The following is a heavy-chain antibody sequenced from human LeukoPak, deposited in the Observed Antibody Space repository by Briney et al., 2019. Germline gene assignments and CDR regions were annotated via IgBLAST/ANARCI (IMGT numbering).Heavy chain of an antibody. J-gene: IGHJ4*02. CDR1: GYTFTGYY. D-gene: IGHD3-22*01. V-gene: IGHV1-2*02. CDR3: ARDWDYYDSSGAGY. Sequence: ASVKVSCKASGYTFTGYYMHWVRQAPGQGHEWMGWINPNSGGTNYAQKFQGRVTMTRDTSISTAYMELSRLRSDDTAVYYCARDWDYYDSSGAGYWGQGTLVTVSS. CDR2: INPNSGGT.